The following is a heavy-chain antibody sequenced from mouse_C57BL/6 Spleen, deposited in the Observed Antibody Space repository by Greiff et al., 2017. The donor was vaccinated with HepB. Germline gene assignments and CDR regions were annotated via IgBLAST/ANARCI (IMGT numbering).Heavy chain of an antibody. J-gene: IGHJ3*01. Sequence: EVHLVESGEGLVKPGGSLKLSCAASGFTFSSYAMSWVRQTPEKRLEWVAYISSGGDYIYYADTVKGRFTISRDNARNTLYLQMSSLKSEDTAMYYCTRGSSYGNWFAYWGQGTLVTVSA. D-gene: IGHD2-1*01. V-gene: IGHV5-9-1*02. CDR3: TRGSSYGNWFAY. CDR1: GFTFSSYA. CDR2: ISSGGDYI.